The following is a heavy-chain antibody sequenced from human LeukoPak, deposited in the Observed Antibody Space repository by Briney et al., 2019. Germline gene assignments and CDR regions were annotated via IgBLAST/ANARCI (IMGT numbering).Heavy chain of an antibody. CDR1: GFTFSNYG. CDR2: LQNHGGDI. J-gene: IGHJ4*02. D-gene: IGHD6-19*01. V-gene: IGHV3-30*02. Sequence: QSGGSLRLSCAASGFTFSNYGMHWVRQAPDKGLEWVAFLQNHGGDIHYADSVEGRFTISRDNSKNTLYLQMNSLRAEDTAVYYCAKPWGSGWYGIDYWGQGTLVTVSS. CDR3: AKPWGSGWYGIDY.